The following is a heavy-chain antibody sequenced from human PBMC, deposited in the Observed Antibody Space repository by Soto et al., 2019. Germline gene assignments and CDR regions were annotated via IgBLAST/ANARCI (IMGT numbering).Heavy chain of an antibody. Sequence: QVQLVESGGGVVHPGGSLRLSCATSGFTFSNYGMHWVRQAQGKGLEWVAVTRHDGTNKYYADSVKCRFTMSRDNSENTVDLQMNSLRGEDTAVYYCARDLSGPLDYGGQGTLVTVSS. CDR3: ARDLSGPLDY. J-gene: IGHJ4*02. CDR1: GFTFSNYG. CDR2: TRHDGTNK. V-gene: IGHV3-33*01.